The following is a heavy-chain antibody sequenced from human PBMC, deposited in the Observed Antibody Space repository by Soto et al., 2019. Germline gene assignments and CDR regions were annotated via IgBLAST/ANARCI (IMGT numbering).Heavy chain of an antibody. J-gene: IGHJ4*02. CDR2: IIPIFGTA. V-gene: IGHV1-69*01. CDR3: ARDLLRSEAAGTAEGNY. D-gene: IGHD6-13*01. Sequence: SAKPCSKDRRGGISCNAISSLRHDPGQGIEWMGGIIPIFGTANYAQKFQGRVTITADESTSTAYMELSSLRSEDTAVYYCARDLLRSEAAGTAEGNYSGQRTLLTGSS. CDR1: RGGISCNA.